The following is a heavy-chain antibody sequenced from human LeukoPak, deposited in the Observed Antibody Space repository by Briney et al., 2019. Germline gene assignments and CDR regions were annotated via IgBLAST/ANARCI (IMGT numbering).Heavy chain of an antibody. CDR3: ARRAPAGRCFDF. D-gene: IGHD6-13*01. J-gene: IGHJ4*02. CDR1: GYSSISHY. Sequence: TVYVSCTASGYSSISHYIHWVRQSRGHGLKSMRIINPNGGSTTYAQKFQGRVTMTSDTSTRTVYMELSSLRSEDTAVFYCARRAPAGRCFDFWGQGTLLTVSS. CDR2: INPNGGST. V-gene: IGHV1-46*01.